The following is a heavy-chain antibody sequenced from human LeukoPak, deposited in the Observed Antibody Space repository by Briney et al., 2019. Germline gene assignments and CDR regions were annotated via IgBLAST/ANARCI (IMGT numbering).Heavy chain of an antibody. V-gene: IGHV4-59*01. J-gene: IGHJ4*02. CDR3: ARDKLGATLFDY. Sequence: PSETLSLTCTVSGGSMNNYYWNWIRQPPGKGLEWIGYIYHSGSTNYNPSLKSRVTISVDTSKNQFSLKLSSVTAADTAVYYCARDKLGATLFDYWGQGTLVIVSS. CDR2: IYHSGST. D-gene: IGHD1-26*01. CDR1: GGSMNNYY.